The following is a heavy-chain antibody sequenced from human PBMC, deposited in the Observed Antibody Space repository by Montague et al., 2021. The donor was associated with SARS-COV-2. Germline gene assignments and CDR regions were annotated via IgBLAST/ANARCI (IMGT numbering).Heavy chain of an antibody. CDR1: GGSISGYY. V-gene: IGHV4-59*01. D-gene: IGHD2-8*01. Sequence: SETLSLTCSVSGGSISGYYWSWLRQPPGKGLEWIGDIYYSGSTKYNPSLKSGVTISVDRSKNQFSLNLNSVTAADTAVYFCARLLRSCTNGVCRTYHYYAMDVWGQGSTVTVSS. CDR3: ARLLRSCTNGVCRTYHYYAMDV. J-gene: IGHJ6*02. CDR2: IYYSGST.